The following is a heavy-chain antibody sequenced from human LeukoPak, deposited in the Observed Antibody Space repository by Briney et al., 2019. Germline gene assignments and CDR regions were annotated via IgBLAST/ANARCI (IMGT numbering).Heavy chain of an antibody. Sequence: GASVNVSCKVSGYTHPELSMHGLRQAPGKGLEWMRRFDPEDGETIYAQKFQGRVTMTEDTSTNTAYMELSSLRSEDTAVYYCATQLLVRFVRRFQQWGQGTLVTVSS. CDR1: GYTHPELS. D-gene: IGHD6-13*01. CDR2: FDPEDGET. J-gene: IGHJ1*01. CDR3: ATQLLVRFVRRFQQ. V-gene: IGHV1-24*01.